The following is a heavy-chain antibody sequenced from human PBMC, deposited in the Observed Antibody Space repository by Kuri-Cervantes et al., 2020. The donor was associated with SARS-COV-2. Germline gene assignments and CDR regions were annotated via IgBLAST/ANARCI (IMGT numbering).Heavy chain of an antibody. V-gene: IGHV3-66*04. Sequence: GGSLRLSCAASGFTVSSNYMSWVRQAPGKGLEWASVIYSGGSTYYADTVKGRFTSSSDNSKNTLYLQMNSLSAEDTAVYYCARLIVSVTIIGVVNPWGPGDYWGQGTLVTVSS. CDR2: IYSGGST. CDR1: GFTVSSNY. J-gene: IGHJ4*02. D-gene: IGHD3-3*01. CDR3: ARLIVSVTIIGVVNPWGPGDY.